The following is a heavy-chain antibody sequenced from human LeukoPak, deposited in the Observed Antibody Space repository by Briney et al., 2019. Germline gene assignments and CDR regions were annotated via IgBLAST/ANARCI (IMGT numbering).Heavy chain of an antibody. V-gene: IGHV4-38-2*02. J-gene: IGHJ6*03. CDR2: IYHSGST. D-gene: IGHD3-10*01. Sequence: SETLSLTCTVSGYSISSGYYWGWIRQPPGKGLEWIGSIYHSGSTYYNPSLKSRVTISVDTSKNQFSLKLSSVTAADTAVYYCARPMVRGVPKYYYMDVWGKGTTVTVSS. CDR3: ARPMVRGVPKYYYMDV. CDR1: GYSISSGYY.